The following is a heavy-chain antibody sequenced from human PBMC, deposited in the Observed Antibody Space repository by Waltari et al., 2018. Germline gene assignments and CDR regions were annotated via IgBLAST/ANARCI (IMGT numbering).Heavy chain of an antibody. D-gene: IGHD6-19*01. CDR1: GFTFSSYW. CDR3: ARVGSGWYLYFQH. J-gene: IGHJ1*01. V-gene: IGHV3-7*01. Sequence: EVQLVESGGGLVQPGGSLRLSCAASGFTFSSYWMSWVRQAPGKGLEWVANIKQGGSGKYYVDYGNGRFTISRDNAKTSLYLQMNSLRAEDTAVYYCARVGSGWYLYFQHWGQGTLVTVSS. CDR2: IKQGGSGK.